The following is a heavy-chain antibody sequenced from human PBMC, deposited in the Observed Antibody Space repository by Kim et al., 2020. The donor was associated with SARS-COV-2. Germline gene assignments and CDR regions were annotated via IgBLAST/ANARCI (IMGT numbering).Heavy chain of an antibody. Sequence: GGSLRLSCAASGFTFTSYSMHWVRQAPGKGLEWVALISYDGSNIYYADSVKGRFTISRDNAKNTLYLQMNSLRAEDTAVYYCARDRGSGNNDYYVMVVWG. CDR1: GFTFTSYS. CDR2: ISYDGSNI. CDR3: ARDRGSGNNDYYVMVV. J-gene: IGHJ6*01. V-gene: IGHV3-30*04. D-gene: IGHD3-10*01.